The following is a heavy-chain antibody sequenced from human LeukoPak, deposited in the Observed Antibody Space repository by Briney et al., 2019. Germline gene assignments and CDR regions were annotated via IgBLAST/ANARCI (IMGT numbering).Heavy chain of an antibody. Sequence: SETLSLTCAVYGGSFSGYYWSWIRQPPGKGLEWIGEINHSGSTNYNPSLKSRVTISVDTSKNQFSLKLSSVTAADTAVYYCASSMIVVVHDAFDIWGQGTMVTVSS. CDR3: ASSMIVVVHDAFDI. CDR2: INHSGST. V-gene: IGHV4-34*01. D-gene: IGHD3-22*01. J-gene: IGHJ3*02. CDR1: GGSFSGYY.